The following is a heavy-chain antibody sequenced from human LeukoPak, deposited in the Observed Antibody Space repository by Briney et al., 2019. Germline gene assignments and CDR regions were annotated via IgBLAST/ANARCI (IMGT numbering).Heavy chain of an antibody. CDR1: GYTFTSYY. CDR2: INPSGGST. J-gene: IGHJ3*02. CDR3: ARISDGDPEGAFDI. Sequence: GASVKVSCKASGYTFTSYYIHWVRQALGQGLEWMGIINPSGGSTGYALKFQGTVTMTSDASTSTLYMELSSLRSEDTAVYYCARISDGDPEGAFDIWGQGTMVTVSS. D-gene: IGHD4-17*01. V-gene: IGHV1-46*01.